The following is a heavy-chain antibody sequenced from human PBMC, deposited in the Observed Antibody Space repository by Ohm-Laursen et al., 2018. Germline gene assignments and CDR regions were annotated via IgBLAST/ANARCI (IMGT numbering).Heavy chain of an antibody. V-gene: IGHV3-23*01. CDR3: AKHSGSYYDAFDI. CDR1: GFTFSSYA. Sequence: SLRLSCTASGFTFSSYAMSWVRQAPGKGLEWVSAISGSGGSTYYADSVKGRFTISRDNSKNALYLQMNSPRAEDTAVYYCAKHSGSYYDAFDIWGQGTMVTVSS. CDR2: ISGSGGST. J-gene: IGHJ3*02. D-gene: IGHD1-26*01.